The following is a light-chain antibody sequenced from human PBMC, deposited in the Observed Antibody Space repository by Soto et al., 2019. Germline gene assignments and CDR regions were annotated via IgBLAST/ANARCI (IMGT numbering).Light chain of an antibody. CDR3: HQYDGIAWT. V-gene: IGKV4-1*01. Sequence: DIVMTQSPDSLAVSLGERATINCKSSHSVLHSPNNNNYLAWYQQQPGQPPKLLIYWASTRESGVPDRFSGSGSGTDFTLTIGRLQGEGSGDCCCHQYDGIAWTFGQGTKVEIK. CDR2: WAS. CDR1: HSVLHSPNNNNY. J-gene: IGKJ1*01.